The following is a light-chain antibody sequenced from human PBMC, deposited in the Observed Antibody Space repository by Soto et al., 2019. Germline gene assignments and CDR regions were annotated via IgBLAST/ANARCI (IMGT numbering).Light chain of an antibody. CDR3: QQTYSIPWT. J-gene: IGKJ1*01. Sequence: DIQMTQSPSSLSGSVGDRVTISCRASQNIVNYLHWYQRKPGTAPRLLISRASTVRSGVPPRFSGSGSGRDFTLTISSLRPEDIGTYFCQQTYSIPWTFGPGPRVEI. CDR1: QNIVNY. V-gene: IGKV1-39*01. CDR2: RAS.